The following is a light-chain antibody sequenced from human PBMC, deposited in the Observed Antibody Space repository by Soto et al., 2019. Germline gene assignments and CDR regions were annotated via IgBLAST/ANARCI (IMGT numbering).Light chain of an antibody. J-gene: IGKJ4*01. CDR2: QAS. Sequence: DIQMTQSPSTLSASVGDRVTITCRASQSISNWLAWYQQKPGKAPKLLIYQASTLETGVPSRFSGSGSGTEFTLTIAGLQPDDFATYYCQHYNSYPLTFGGGTKVDIK. V-gene: IGKV1-5*03. CDR1: QSISNW. CDR3: QHYNSYPLT.